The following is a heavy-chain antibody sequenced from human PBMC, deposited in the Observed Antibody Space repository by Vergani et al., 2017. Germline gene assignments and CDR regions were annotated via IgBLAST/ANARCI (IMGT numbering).Heavy chain of an antibody. CDR2: INHSGST. D-gene: IGHD5-18*01. Sequence: QVQLQQWGAGLVKPSETLSLTCTVSGGSISSYYWSWIRQPPGKGLEWIGEINHSGSTNYNPSLKSRVTISVDTSKNQFSLKLSSVTAADTAVYYCARGAKRGYSYGRIDYWGQGTLVTVSS. CDR1: GGSISSYY. J-gene: IGHJ4*02. V-gene: IGHV4-34*01. CDR3: ARGAKRGYSYGRIDY.